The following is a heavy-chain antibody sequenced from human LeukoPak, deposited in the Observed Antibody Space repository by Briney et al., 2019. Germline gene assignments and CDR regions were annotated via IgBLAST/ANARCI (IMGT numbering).Heavy chain of an antibody. CDR1: GGSISSYY. CDR2: IYHSGST. J-gene: IGHJ5*02. CDR3: ARDLAAAGTIDP. Sequence: PSETLSLTCPVSGGSISSYYWSWIRHPPGQGLEWSGYIYHSGSTNYNPSLKSRATISEDTSKNQFSLKLSSVTAADTAVYYCARDLAAAGTIDPWGQGTLVTVSS. V-gene: IGHV4-59*01. D-gene: IGHD6-13*01.